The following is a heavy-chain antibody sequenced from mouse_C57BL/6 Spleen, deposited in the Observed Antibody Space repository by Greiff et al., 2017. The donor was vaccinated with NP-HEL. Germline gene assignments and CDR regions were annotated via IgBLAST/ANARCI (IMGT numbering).Heavy chain of an antibody. V-gene: IGHV5-17*01. CDR1: GFTFSDYG. Sequence: EVQLVESGGGLVKPGGSLKLSCAASGFTFSDYGMHWVRQAPEKGLEWVAYISSGSSTIYYADTVKGRFTISRDNAKNTLFLQMTSLRSEDTAMYYCARHYYDYDEGFAYWGQGTLVTVSA. D-gene: IGHD2-4*01. CDR2: ISSGSSTI. J-gene: IGHJ3*01. CDR3: ARHYYDYDEGFAY.